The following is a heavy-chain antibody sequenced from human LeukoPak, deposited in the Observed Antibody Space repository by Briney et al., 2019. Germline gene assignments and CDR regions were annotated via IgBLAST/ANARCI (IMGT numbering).Heavy chain of an antibody. CDR1: GFTFSSYS. CDR2: ISSSSSYM. J-gene: IGHJ4*02. D-gene: IGHD3-10*01. CDR3: AKDIDGSGAGGGFDY. Sequence: KSGGSLRLSCAASGFTFSSYSMNWVRQAPGKGLEWVSSISSSSSYMYYADSVKGRFSISRDNAKNSLYLQMNSLRAEDTALYYCAKDIDGSGAGGGFDYWGQGTLVTVSS. V-gene: IGHV3-21*04.